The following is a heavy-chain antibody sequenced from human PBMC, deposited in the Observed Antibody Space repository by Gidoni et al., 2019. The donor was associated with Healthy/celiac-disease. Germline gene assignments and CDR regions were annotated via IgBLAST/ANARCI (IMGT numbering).Heavy chain of an antibody. J-gene: IGHJ5*02. V-gene: IGHV3-11*06. D-gene: IGHD2-15*01. CDR1: GFTFSDYY. CDR2: ISSSSSYT. CDR3: ARLVCSGGSCHNVQLNWFDP. Sequence: QVQLVESGGGLVKPGGSLRLSCAASGFTFSDYYMSWIRQAPGKGLEWVSYISSSSSYTNYADSVKGRFTISRDNAKNSLYLQMSNLRAEDTAVYYCARLVCSGGSCHNVQLNWFDPWGQGTLVTVSS.